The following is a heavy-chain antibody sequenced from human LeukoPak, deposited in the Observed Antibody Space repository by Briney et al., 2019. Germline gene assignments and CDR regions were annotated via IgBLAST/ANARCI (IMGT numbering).Heavy chain of an antibody. V-gene: IGHV3-23*01. CDR1: GFTFSSYA. CDR2: ISGSGGST. Sequence: GGSLRLSCAASGFTFSSYAISWVRQAPGKGLEWVSAISGSGGSTYYADSVKGRFTISRDNSKNTLYLQMNSLRAEDTAVYYCAKSWRQWLVQDYFDYWGQGTLVTVSS. J-gene: IGHJ4*02. D-gene: IGHD6-19*01. CDR3: AKSWRQWLVQDYFDY.